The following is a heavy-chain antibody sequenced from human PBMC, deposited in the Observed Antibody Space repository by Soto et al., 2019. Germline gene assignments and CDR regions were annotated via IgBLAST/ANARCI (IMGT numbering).Heavy chain of an antibody. V-gene: IGHV3-23*01. CDR1: GFTFSSYA. Sequence: EVQLLESGGGLVQPGGSLRLSCAASGFTFSSYAMSWVRQAPGKGLEWVSAISGSGGSTYYADSVKGRFTISRDNSKNTLYLPMNSLRAEDTAVYYLATGPQCTNGVCYSGGYDYGDFYWYFDLWGRGTLVTVSS. CDR3: ATGPQCTNGVCYSGGYDYGDFYWYFDL. D-gene: IGHD2-8*01. CDR2: ISGSGGST. J-gene: IGHJ2*01.